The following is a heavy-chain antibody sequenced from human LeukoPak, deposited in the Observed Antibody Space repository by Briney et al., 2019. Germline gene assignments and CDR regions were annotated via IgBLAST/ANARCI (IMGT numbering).Heavy chain of an antibody. V-gene: IGHV5-51*01. J-gene: IGHJ4*02. CDR3: ARHGLSGEMATFFDC. CDR2: IYPGDSDT. Sequence: RGESLKISCKGSGYSFTSYWIGWVRQMPGKGLEWMGIIYPGDSDTRYSPSFQGQVTISADKSISTAYLQWSSLKASDTAMYYCARHGLSGEMATFFDCWGQGTLVTVSS. CDR1: GYSFTSYW. D-gene: IGHD5-24*01.